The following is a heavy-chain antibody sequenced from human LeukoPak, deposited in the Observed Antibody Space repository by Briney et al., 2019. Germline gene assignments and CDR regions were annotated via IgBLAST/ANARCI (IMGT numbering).Heavy chain of an antibody. J-gene: IGHJ6*03. CDR2: INPNSGGT. V-gene: IGHV1-2*02. D-gene: IGHD2-2*01. CDR3: ARSTGLPGEYYYYYMDV. Sequence: ASVKVSCKASGSTFTGYYMHWVRQAPGQGLEWMGWINPNSGGTNYAQKFQGRVTMTRDTSISTAYMELSRLRSDDTAVYYCARSTGLPGEYYYYYMDVWGKGTTVTVSS. CDR1: GSTFTGYY.